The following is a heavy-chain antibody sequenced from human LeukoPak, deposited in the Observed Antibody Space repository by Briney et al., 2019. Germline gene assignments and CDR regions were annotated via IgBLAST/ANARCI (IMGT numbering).Heavy chain of an antibody. D-gene: IGHD3-10*01. CDR3: ARGSVDYGSVSDY. CDR2: IIPIFGTA. CDR1: GGTFSSYA. Sequence: SVKVSCKASGGTFSSYAISWVRQAPGQGLEWVGGIIPIFGTANYAQKFQGRVTITTDESTSTAYMELSSLRSEDTAVYYCARGSVDYGSVSDYWGQGTLVTVSS. V-gene: IGHV1-69*05. J-gene: IGHJ4*02.